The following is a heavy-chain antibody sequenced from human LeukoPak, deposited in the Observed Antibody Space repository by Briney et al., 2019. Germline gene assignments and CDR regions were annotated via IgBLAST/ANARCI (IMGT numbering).Heavy chain of an antibody. Sequence: GGSLRLSFAASGFTFSSYALSLVRQAPGKGLELVPGICSSGGRKYFADSVNGRFTISRDNSKNTLYLQMNRLRAEDTAVYYCAKEDGYGAKNYWGQGTLVTVSS. CDR2: ICSSGGRK. J-gene: IGHJ4*02. CDR1: GFTFSSYA. D-gene: IGHD4-17*01. V-gene: IGHV3-23*01. CDR3: AKEDGYGAKNY.